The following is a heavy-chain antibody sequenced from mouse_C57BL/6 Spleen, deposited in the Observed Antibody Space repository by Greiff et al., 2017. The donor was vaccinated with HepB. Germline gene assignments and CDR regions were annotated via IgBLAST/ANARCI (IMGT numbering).Heavy chain of an antibody. CDR2: ISYDGSN. CDR3: ARGGTTDPFAY. J-gene: IGHJ3*01. CDR1: GYSITSGYY. Sequence: EVKLMESGPGLVKPSQSLSLTCSVTGYSITSGYYWNWIRQFPGNKLEWMGYISYDGSNNYNPSLKNRISITRDTSKNQFFLKLNSVTTEDTATYYCARGGTTDPFAYWGQGTLVTVSA. V-gene: IGHV3-6*01. D-gene: IGHD1-1*01.